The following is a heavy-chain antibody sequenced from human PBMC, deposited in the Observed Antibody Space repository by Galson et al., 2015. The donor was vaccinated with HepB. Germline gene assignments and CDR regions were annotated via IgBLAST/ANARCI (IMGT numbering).Heavy chain of an antibody. J-gene: IGHJ4*02. CDR2: ISYDGSNK. CDR3: AREGALQYRSFDY. V-gene: IGHV3-30-3*01. D-gene: IGHD4-11*01. Sequence: SLRLSCAASGFTFSSYAMHWVRQAPGKGLEWVAVISYDGSNKYYADSVKGRFTISRDNSKNTLYLQMNSLRAEDTAVYYCAREGALQYRSFDYWGQGTLVTVSS. CDR1: GFTFSSYA.